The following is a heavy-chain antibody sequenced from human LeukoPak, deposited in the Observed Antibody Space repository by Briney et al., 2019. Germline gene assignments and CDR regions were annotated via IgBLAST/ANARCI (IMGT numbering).Heavy chain of an antibody. J-gene: IGHJ4*02. CDR1: GFTFDDYA. CDR3: AKDFRGGQRYFDY. D-gene: IGHD6-25*01. V-gene: IGHV3-9*01. CDR2: ISWNSGSI. Sequence: PGGSLRLSCAASGFTFDDYAMHGVRQAPGKGLEWVSGISWNSGSIGYADSVKGRFTISRDNAKNSLYLQMNSLRAEDTALYYCAKDFRGGQRYFDYWGQGTLVTVSS.